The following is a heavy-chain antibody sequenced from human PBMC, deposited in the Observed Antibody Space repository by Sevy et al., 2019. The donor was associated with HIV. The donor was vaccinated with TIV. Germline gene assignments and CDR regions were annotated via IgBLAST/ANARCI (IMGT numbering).Heavy chain of an antibody. CDR3: GKEGGGEGGDH. CDR1: GFSFSSYG. D-gene: IGHD3-16*01. CDR2: TQYDGSNK. V-gene: IGHV3-30*02. J-gene: IGHJ4*02. Sequence: GGSLRLSCAASGFSFSSYGMHWVRQAPGKGLEWMSYTQYDGSNKDYADSVKGRFTISRDNSKNTLCLQMNSLRVEDTAVFYCGKEGGGEGGDHWGQGTLVTVSS.